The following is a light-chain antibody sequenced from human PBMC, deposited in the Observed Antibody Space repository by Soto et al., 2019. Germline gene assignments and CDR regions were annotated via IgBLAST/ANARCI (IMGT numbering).Light chain of an antibody. J-gene: IGLJ2*01. Sequence: QSALTQPASVSGSPGQSITIPCTGASSDVGGYNFVAWYQQHPGKAPKLIISDVSNRPSGVSNRFSGSKSGNTASLTISGLQAEDEADYYCSSYTSSTTVVFGGGTKLTVL. CDR3: SSYTSSTTVV. V-gene: IGLV2-14*01. CDR1: SSDVGGYNF. CDR2: DVS.